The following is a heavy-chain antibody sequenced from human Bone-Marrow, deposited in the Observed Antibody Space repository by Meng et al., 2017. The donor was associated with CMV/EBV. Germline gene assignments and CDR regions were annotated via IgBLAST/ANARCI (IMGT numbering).Heavy chain of an antibody. Sequence: GGSLRLSCAASGFMFSTYWMHWVRQAAGKGLVWVSRINPDGSSTSYADSVKGRFTVSRDNAKNTLYLQMNSLRAEDTAVYYCVRGANGAYGDYWGQGTLVTFYS. CDR2: INPDGSST. J-gene: IGHJ4*02. V-gene: IGHV3-74*01. CDR1: GFMFSTYW. D-gene: IGHD4-17*01. CDR3: VRGANGAYGDY.